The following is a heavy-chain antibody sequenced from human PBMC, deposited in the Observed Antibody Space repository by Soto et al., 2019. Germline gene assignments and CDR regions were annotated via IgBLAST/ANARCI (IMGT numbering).Heavy chain of an antibody. V-gene: IGHV1-69*01. D-gene: IGHD6-13*01. CDR2: IVPIYRTA. CDR3: VRDSAAKRSSS. CDR1: GGTFSSYR. Sequence: QVQLVQSGAEVREPGSSVKVSCKASGGTFSSYRINWVRQAPGQGLEWVGGIVPIYRTADYAQKFQGRVTITADESARTTYMELTTLKTQDTAVYYCVRDSAAKRSSSWGQGTLVTVSS. J-gene: IGHJ4*02.